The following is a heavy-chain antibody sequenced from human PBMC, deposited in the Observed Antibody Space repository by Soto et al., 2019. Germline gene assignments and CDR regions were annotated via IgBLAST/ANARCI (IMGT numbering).Heavy chain of an antibody. Sequence: SETLSLTCTVSGGSISSSSYYWGWIRQPPGKGLEWIGSIYYSGSTYYNPSLKSRVTISVDTSKNQFYLKLSSVTAADTAVYYCARQGGVLMVCAGWFDPWGQGTMVTVSS. J-gene: IGHJ5*02. CDR3: ARQGGVLMVCAGWFDP. D-gene: IGHD2-8*01. CDR1: GGSISSSSYY. CDR2: IYYSGST. V-gene: IGHV4-39*01.